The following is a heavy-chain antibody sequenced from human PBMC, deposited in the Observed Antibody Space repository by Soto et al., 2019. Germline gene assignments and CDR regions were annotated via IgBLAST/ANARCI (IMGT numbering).Heavy chain of an antibody. CDR3: ACGDYGGAFDI. J-gene: IGHJ3*02. V-gene: IGHV1-8*01. CDR1: GHTFTSHD. Sequence: QVQLVQSGAEVKKPGASVKVPCKASGHTFTSHDINWVRQATGQGLEWMGWMNTNNGNTGYAQKFQGRVPMTRNTSISTAYMELSSLRSEDTAVYYCACGDYGGAFDIWGQGTMVTVSS. CDR2: MNTNNGNT. D-gene: IGHD4-17*01.